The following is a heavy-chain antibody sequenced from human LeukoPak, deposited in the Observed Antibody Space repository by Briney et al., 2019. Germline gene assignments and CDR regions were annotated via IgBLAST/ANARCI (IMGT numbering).Heavy chain of an antibody. CDR2: ISSSSSYI. CDR1: GFTFSTYW. D-gene: IGHD2/OR15-2a*01. V-gene: IGHV3-21*01. J-gene: IGHJ3*02. Sequence: PGGSLRLSCAASGFTFSTYWMTWVRQAPGKGLEWVSSISSSSSYIYYADSVKGRFTISRDNAKNSLYLQMNSLRAEDTAVYYCAGYYVLDAFDIWGQGTMVTVSS. CDR3: AGYYVLDAFDI.